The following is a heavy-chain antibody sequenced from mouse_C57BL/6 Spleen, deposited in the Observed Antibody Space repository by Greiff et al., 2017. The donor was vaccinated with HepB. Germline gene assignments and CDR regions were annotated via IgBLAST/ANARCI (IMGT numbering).Heavy chain of an antibody. Sequence: QVQLQQSGAELVKPGASVKLSCKASGYTFTEYTIHWVKQRSGQGLEWIGWFYPGSGSIKYNEKFKDKATLTADKSSSTVYMELSRLTSEDSAVYFCARHEGAYGNYVRVWFAYWGQGTLVTVSA. D-gene: IGHD2-1*01. V-gene: IGHV1-62-2*01. CDR3: ARHEGAYGNYVRVWFAY. CDR2: FYPGSGSI. J-gene: IGHJ3*01. CDR1: GYTFTEYT.